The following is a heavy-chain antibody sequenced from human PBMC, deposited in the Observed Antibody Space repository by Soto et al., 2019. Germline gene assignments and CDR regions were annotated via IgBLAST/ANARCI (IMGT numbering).Heavy chain of an antibody. Sequence: PSETLSLTCTVSGGSISSTGYYWGWIRQPPGKGLEWIGSIYYSGSTSYNPSLKSRVTISVDRSKNQFSLKLSSVTAADTAVYYCARAMTTVTTIDDWGQGTLVTVSS. CDR1: GGSISSTGYY. CDR2: IYYSGST. CDR3: ARAMTTVTTIDD. J-gene: IGHJ4*02. D-gene: IGHD4-17*01. V-gene: IGHV4-39*07.